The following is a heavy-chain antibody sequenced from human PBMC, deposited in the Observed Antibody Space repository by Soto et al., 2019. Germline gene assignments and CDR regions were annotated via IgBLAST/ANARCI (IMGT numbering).Heavy chain of an antibody. J-gene: IGHJ5*02. D-gene: IGHD3-10*01. CDR2: IYWDDDK. V-gene: IGHV2-5*02. CDR1: GFSLSTSGVA. CDR3: AHRRGYYGSGSYSGMFWFDP. Sequence: QITLKESGPTLVKPTQTLTLTCTFSGFSLSTSGVAVGWIRQPPGKALEWLALIYWDDDKRYSPSLKSRLTITTDTSKTQVVLTMTNMAPVDTATYYCAHRRGYYGSGSYSGMFWFDPWGQGTLVTVSS.